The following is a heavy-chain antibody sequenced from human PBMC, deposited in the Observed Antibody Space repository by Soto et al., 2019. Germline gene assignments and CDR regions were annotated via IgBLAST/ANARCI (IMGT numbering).Heavy chain of an antibody. V-gene: IGHV3-7*01. CDR3: ARDGGTYCSGGNCLVDY. J-gene: IGHJ4*02. Sequence: EVQLVESGGGLVRPGGSLRLSCAASGFNFNNYWMSWVRQAPGKGLEWVANIKEDGSEKYYVDSVKGRFTISRDNAKNSMYLEMNSLTAEDTAVYYCARDGGTYCSGGNCLVDYWGQGTLVTVSS. D-gene: IGHD2-15*01. CDR2: IKEDGSEK. CDR1: GFNFNNYW.